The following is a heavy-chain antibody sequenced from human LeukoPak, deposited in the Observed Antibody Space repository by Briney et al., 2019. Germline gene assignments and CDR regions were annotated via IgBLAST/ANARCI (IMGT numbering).Heavy chain of an antibody. CDR3: ARVPVVAATPDFDT. J-gene: IGHJ4*02. Sequence: SESLSLTCTVSGGSVSSGSYYWSWIRQPPGKGLEWIGYTYSSGSTNYNPSLNSRVTISVDTSKNQFSLKLISVTAADTAVYYCARVPVVAATPDFDTWGQGTLVTVSS. V-gene: IGHV4-61*01. D-gene: IGHD2-15*01. CDR2: TYSSGST. CDR1: GGSVSSGSYY.